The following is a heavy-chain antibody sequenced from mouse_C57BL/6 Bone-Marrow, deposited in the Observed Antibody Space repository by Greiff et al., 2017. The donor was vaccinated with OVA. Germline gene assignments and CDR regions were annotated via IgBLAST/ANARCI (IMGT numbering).Heavy chain of an antibody. J-gene: IGHJ4*01. CDR3: ARPNYYGSYYAMDY. D-gene: IGHD1-1*01. CDR1: GFTFSDYY. Sequence: DVQLQESGGGLVQPGGSLKLSCAASGFTFSDYYMYWVRQTPEKRLEWVAYISNGGGSTYYPDTVKGRFTISRDNAKNTLYLQMSRLKSEDTAMYYCARPNYYGSYYAMDYWGQGTSVTVSS. V-gene: IGHV5-12*01. CDR2: ISNGGGST.